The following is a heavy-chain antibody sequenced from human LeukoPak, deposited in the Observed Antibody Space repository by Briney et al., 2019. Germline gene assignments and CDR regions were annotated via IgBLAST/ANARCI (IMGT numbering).Heavy chain of an antibody. D-gene: IGHD1-26*01. J-gene: IGHJ4*02. CDR3: ARGRYTGDYLSEF. CDR1: GFTFSSYA. Sequence: GGSLRLSWAASGFTFSSYAMNWVRQVPGKVLEWVSSLSGSGRNTNYADSVKGRFTVSRDSSNDIAYLHMNSLRAEDTAVYYCARGRYTGDYLSEFWGQGTLVTVSS. CDR2: LSGSGRNT. V-gene: IGHV3-23*01.